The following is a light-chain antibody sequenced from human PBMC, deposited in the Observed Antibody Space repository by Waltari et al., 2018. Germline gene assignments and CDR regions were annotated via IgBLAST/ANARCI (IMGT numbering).Light chain of an antibody. Sequence: SFVLTQPPSVSVAPGQTATITCGGNSVGTRTVHWYQQKPGQAPVLVIYYDSERPSGSPERISGSTFGNTPTLTIDGVEAGDEADYYCQVWDTDGDHPVFGGGTKLTVL. V-gene: IGLV3-21*01. CDR1: SVGTRT. J-gene: IGLJ3*02. CDR3: QVWDTDGDHPV. CDR2: YDS.